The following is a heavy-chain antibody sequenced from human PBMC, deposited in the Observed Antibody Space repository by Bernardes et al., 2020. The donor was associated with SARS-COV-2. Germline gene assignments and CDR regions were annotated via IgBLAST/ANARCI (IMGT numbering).Heavy chain of an antibody. CDR2: ISAGGETT. J-gene: IGHJ4*02. CDR3: ARGWLENSFDY. V-gene: IGHV3-48*01. D-gene: IGHD5-12*01. CDR1: GFTFSSFS. Sequence: GSLRLSCVGSGFTFSSFSMSWVRQAPGKGLEWLLFISAGGETTHDADSVRGRFTVSRDDAKKSVYLQMNSLRAEDTAVYYCARGWLENSFDYWGQGALVTVSS.